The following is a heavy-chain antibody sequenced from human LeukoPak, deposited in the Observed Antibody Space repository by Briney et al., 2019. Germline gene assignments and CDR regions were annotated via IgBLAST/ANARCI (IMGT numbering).Heavy chain of an antibody. CDR2: IYTSGST. V-gene: IGHV4-61*02. CDR1: GGSISSGSYY. CDR3: AGGADTAMVTG. J-gene: IGHJ4*02. Sequence: SQTLSLTCTVSGGSISSGSYYWSWIRQPAGKGLEWIGRIYTSGSTNYNPSLKSRVTISVDTSKNQFSLKLSSVTAADTAVYYCAGGADTAMVTGWGQGTLVTVSS. D-gene: IGHD5-18*01.